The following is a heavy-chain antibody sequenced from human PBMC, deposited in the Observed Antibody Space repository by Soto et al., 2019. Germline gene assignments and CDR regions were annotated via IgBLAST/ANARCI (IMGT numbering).Heavy chain of an antibody. J-gene: IGHJ6*02. CDR1: GGSISSSSYY. Sequence: PSETLSLTCTVSGGSISSSSYYWGWIRQPPGKGLEWIGSIYYSGSTYYNPSLKSRVTISVDTSKNQFSLKLSSVTAADTAVYYCARRSSGWYSRYYYGMDVWGQGTTVTVSS. CDR3: ARRSSGWYSRYYYGMDV. D-gene: IGHD6-19*01. CDR2: IYYSGST. V-gene: IGHV4-39*01.